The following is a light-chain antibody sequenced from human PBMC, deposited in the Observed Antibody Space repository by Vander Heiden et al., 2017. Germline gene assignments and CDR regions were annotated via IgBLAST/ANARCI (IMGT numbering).Light chain of an antibody. CDR3: QQYKNYPYT. V-gene: IGKV1-5*03. J-gene: IGKJ2*01. CDR2: RAS. CDR1: QSLSGW. Sequence: DIQMTQSPSTLSTSVGDRVTITCRASQSLSGWLAWYQHKPGQGPKLLIYRASSLESGVPSRFSGSGSDTEFTLSISSLQPDDLATYFCQQYKNYPYTFGQGTTLEIK.